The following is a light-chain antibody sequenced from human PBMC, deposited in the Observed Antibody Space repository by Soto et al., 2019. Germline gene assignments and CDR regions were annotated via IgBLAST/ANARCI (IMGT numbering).Light chain of an antibody. CDR2: EGN. V-gene: IGLV2-23*01. CDR3: GSYAGSGTWV. Sequence: QSVLTQPASMSGSPGQSITISCTGTNNDVGSYNLVSWYQQHPGKAPKLIIYEGNKLPSGISNRFSGSKSGSTASLTISGLQADDESDYYCGSYAGSGTWVFGGGTKVAVL. CDR1: NNDVGSYNL. J-gene: IGLJ3*02.